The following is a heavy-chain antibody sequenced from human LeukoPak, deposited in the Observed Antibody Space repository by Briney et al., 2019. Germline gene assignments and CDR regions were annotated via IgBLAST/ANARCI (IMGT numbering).Heavy chain of an antibody. V-gene: IGHV4-59*01. CDR2: IYYSGST. CDR3: ARRALSVSTVRGVNWYFDL. J-gene: IGHJ2*01. CDR1: GDSISSYY. D-gene: IGHD3-10*02. Sequence: PSETLSLTCTVSGDSISSYYWSWIRQPPGKGLEWIGYIYYSGSTNYNPSLKSRVTMSIDTSKNHFSLHLTSVTAADTAVYYCARRALSVSTVRGVNWYFDLWGRGTLDTVAS.